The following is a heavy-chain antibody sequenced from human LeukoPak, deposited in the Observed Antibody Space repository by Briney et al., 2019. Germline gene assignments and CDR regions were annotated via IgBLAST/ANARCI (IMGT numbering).Heavy chain of an antibody. V-gene: IGHV3-23*01. D-gene: IGHD3-22*01. J-gene: IGHJ4*02. CDR3: ARGDYDSSGYFDY. CDR1: GLHFSGTA. CDR2: ISHDGMNA. Sequence: GGSLRLSCAASGLHFSGTAMSWVRQAPGKGLEWVSAISHDGMNAYYADSVKGRFTISRDNSKNTLYLQMNSLRAEDTAVYYCARGDYDSSGYFDYWGQGTLVTVSS.